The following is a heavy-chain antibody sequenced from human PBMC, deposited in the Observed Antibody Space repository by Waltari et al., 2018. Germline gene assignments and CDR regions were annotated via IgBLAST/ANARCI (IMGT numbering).Heavy chain of an antibody. D-gene: IGHD4-17*01. V-gene: IGHV4-34*02. CDR2: IDHSGVT. J-gene: IGHJ5*02. Sequence: QVQVQQWGAGLVKPSETLSLTCAVYGGSFSGHYWSCLRQPPGKALEWIGEIDHSGVTNYNPSLTSRATISVDTSRNQLSLKLTSVTAADTAIYYCALSRYGLAPPKFDPWGQGTLVTVSS. CDR1: GGSFSGHY. CDR3: ALSRYGLAPPKFDP.